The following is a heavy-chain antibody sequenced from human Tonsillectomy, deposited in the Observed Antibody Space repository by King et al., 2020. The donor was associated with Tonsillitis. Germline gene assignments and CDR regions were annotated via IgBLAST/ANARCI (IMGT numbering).Heavy chain of an antibody. CDR3: ARSLAYCGGDCSEFDY. Sequence: VQLVESGAEVKKPGESLKISCTGSGYSFTSYWIGWVRQMPGKGLEWMGIIYPGDSDTRYSPSFQGQVTISADKSISTAYLQWSSLKASDTAMYYCARSLAYCGGDCSEFDYWGQGTLVTVSS. V-gene: IGHV5-51*01. D-gene: IGHD2-21*02. CDR2: IYPGDSDT. J-gene: IGHJ4*02. CDR1: GYSFTSYW.